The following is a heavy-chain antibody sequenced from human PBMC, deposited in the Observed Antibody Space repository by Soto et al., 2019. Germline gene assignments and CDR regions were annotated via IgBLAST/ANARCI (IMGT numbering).Heavy chain of an antibody. D-gene: IGHD2-8*01. Sequence: PSETLSLTCAVYGGSFSGYYWSWIRQPPGKGLEWIGEINHSGSTNYNPSLKSRVTISVDTSKNQFSLKLSSVTAADTAVYYCARDMHAGFTHHFDPWGQGTLVTVSS. CDR2: INHSGST. V-gene: IGHV4-34*01. J-gene: IGHJ5*02. CDR1: GGSFSGYY. CDR3: ARDMHAGFTHHFDP.